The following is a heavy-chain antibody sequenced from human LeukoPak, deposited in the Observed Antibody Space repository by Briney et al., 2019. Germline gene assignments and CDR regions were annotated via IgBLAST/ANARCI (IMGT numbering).Heavy chain of an antibody. J-gene: IGHJ4*02. CDR2: INDSGST. D-gene: IGHD6-13*01. Sequence: PSETLSLTCVVYGGSFSDSYWTWIRQAPGKGLEWIGEINDSGSTNYNPSLKSRVTMSVDTSKNQFSLKLISVTAADTAVYYCARPNYSSSWYFDLWGQGTLVTVSS. CDR1: GGSFSDSY. CDR3: ARPNYSSSWYFDL. V-gene: IGHV4-34*01.